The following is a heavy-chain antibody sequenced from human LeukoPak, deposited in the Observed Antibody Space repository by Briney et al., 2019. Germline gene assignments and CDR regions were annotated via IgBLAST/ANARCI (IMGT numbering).Heavy chain of an antibody. CDR2: ISAYNGNT. CDR3: ARDDIVVVVAASALFDY. J-gene: IGHJ4*02. D-gene: IGHD2-15*01. V-gene: IGHV1-18*01. CDR1: GYTFTSYG. Sequence: ASVKVSCKASGYTFTSYGISWVRQAPGQGLEWMGWISAYNGNTNYAQKLQGRVTMTTDTSTSTAYMELRSLRSDDTAVYYCARDDIVVVVAASALFDYWGQGTLVTVSS.